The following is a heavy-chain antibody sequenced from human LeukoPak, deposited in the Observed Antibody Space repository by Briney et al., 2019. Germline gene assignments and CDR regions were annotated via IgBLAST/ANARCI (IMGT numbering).Heavy chain of an antibody. CDR3: ARRIRVGYPYYFDY. D-gene: IGHD3-22*01. V-gene: IGHV3-7*01. CDR2: IKRDGSEK. Sequence: GGSLRLSCAASGFTFSSYWMSWVRQAAGKGLEWVASIKRDGSEKYYVDSLKGRFTISRDNAKNSLYLQMNSLRAEDTAVYYCARRIRVGYPYYFDYWGQGTLVTVSS. CDR1: GFTFSSYW. J-gene: IGHJ4*02.